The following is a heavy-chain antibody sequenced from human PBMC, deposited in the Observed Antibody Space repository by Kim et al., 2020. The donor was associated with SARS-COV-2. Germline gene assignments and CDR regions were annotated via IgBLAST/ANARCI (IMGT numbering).Heavy chain of an antibody. CDR1: GGSFSGYY. J-gene: IGHJ2*01. D-gene: IGHD6-13*01. V-gene: IGHV4-34*01. Sequence: SETLSLTCAVYGGSFSGYYWSWIRQPPGKGLEWIGEINHSGSTNYNPSLKSRVTISVDTSKNQFSLKLSSVTAADTAVYYCARVAVRIAAAGRWYFDLWGRGTLVTVSS. CDR2: INHSGST. CDR3: ARVAVRIAAAGRWYFDL.